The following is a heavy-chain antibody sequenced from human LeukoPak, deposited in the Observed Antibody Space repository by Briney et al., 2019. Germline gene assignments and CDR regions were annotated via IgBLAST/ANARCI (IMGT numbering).Heavy chain of an antibody. CDR2: LSGPSTFL. D-gene: IGHD4-17*01. V-gene: IGHV3-21*06. Sequence: GGSLRLSCEASGFTFSSYSMNWVRQAPGKGLEWVSSLSGPSTFLYYADSVQGRVTISRDNAKNFLYLQMNSLRAEDTAVYSCARSRTTVTKDALDYWGQGTLVTVSS. CDR3: ARSRTTVTKDALDY. J-gene: IGHJ4*02. CDR1: GFTFSSYS.